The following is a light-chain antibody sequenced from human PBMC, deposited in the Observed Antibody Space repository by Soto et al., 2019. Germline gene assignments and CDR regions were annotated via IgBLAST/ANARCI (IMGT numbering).Light chain of an antibody. CDR3: QHYNSYSEA. J-gene: IGKJ1*01. V-gene: IGKV1-5*03. Sequence: RLTPSPSTLSGSVGDRVTITCRASQTISSWLAWYQQKPGKAPKLLIYKASTLKSGVPSRFSGSGSGTEFTLTISSLQPDDFATYYCQHYNSYSEAFGQGTKVDIK. CDR1: QTISSW. CDR2: KAS.